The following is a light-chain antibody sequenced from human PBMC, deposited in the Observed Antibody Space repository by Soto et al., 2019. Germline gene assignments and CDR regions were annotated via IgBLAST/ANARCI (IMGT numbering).Light chain of an antibody. V-gene: IGLV1-51*01. J-gene: IGLJ3*02. Sequence: QSVLTQPPSVSAAPGQTVTISCSGGTSNIGNNYVSWYQQLPGTAPTLLIYGNDKRPSGIPDRFSGSKSGTSATLAITGLQNGEEDDYYCATWDTNMSAVFGGGTKLTVL. CDR2: GND. CDR1: TSNIGNNY. CDR3: ATWDTNMSAV.